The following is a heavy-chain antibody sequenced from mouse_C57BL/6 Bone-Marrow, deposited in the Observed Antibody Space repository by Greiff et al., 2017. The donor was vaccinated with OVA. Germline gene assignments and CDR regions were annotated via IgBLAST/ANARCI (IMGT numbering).Heavy chain of an antibody. CDR3: ARRATTVVARDAMDY. CDR1: GFTFSDYY. Sequence: EVKLVESGGGLVQPGGSLKLSCAASGFTFSDYYMYWVRQTPEKRLEWVAYISNGGGSTYYPDTVKGRFTISRDNAKNTLYLQMSRLKSEDTAMYYGARRATTVVARDAMDYWGQGTSVTVSS. J-gene: IGHJ4*01. CDR2: ISNGGGST. V-gene: IGHV5-12*01. D-gene: IGHD1-1*01.